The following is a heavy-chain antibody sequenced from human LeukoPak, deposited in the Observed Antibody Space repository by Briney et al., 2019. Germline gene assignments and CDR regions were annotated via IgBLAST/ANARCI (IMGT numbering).Heavy chain of an antibody. CDR2: IYPGDSDT. Sequence: GESLKISCKGSGYSFTSYWIGWVRQMPGKGLEWMGIIYPGDSDTRYSPSFQGQVTISADKSISTAYLQWSSLKASDTAMYYCARPMRYYDFWSGHGPGAFDIWGQGTMVTVSS. V-gene: IGHV5-51*01. J-gene: IGHJ3*02. D-gene: IGHD3-3*01. CDR1: GYSFTSYW. CDR3: ARPMRYYDFWSGHGPGAFDI.